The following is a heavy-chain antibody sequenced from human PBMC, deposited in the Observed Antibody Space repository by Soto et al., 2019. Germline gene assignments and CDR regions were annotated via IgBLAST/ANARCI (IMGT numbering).Heavy chain of an antibody. Sequence: GGSLRLSCAASGFTFSSYGMHWVRQAPGKGLEWVAVISYDGSNKYYADSVKGRFTISRDNSKNTLYLQMNSLRAEDTAVYYCANLGLGSGSYRRLFKNDYWGQGTLVTVSS. CDR3: ANLGLGSGSYRRLFKNDY. CDR2: ISYDGSNK. CDR1: GFTFSSYG. J-gene: IGHJ4*02. D-gene: IGHD1-26*01. V-gene: IGHV3-30*18.